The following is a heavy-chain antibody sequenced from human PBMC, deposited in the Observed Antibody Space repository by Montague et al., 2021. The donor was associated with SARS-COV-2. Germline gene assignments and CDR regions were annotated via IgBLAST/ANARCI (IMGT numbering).Heavy chain of an antibody. Sequence: SETLSLTCAVHGTSFSGYYWNWIRQPPGKGLEWIGEINHGGSTKYSPSLKSRLTISVDTSKNQFSLKLTSVAAADTAVYYCAGLRDGVVPSPILGVGPYCSYCCMDVWGKGTTVTVSS. V-gene: IGHV4-34*01. CDR2: INHGGST. J-gene: IGHJ6*03. CDR3: AGLRDGVVPSPILGVGPYCSYCCMDV. CDR1: GTSFSGYY. D-gene: IGHD3-10*01.